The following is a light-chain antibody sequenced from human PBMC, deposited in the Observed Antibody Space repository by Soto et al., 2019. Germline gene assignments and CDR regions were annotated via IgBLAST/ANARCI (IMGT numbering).Light chain of an antibody. CDR2: EGS. J-gene: IGLJ1*01. CDR1: SSDVGSYNL. CDR3: RSDAGISPYV. V-gene: IGLV2-23*01. Sequence: QSALAQPASVSGSPGQSSTISCTGTSSDVGSYNLVSWYQQHPGKAPKLMIYEGSKRPSGVSNRFSGSKSGNTASLTISGLQAEDEADYYCRSDAGISPYVFAPGPHVT.